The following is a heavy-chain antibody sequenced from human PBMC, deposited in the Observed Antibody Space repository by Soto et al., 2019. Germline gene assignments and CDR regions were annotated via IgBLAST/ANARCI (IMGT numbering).Heavy chain of an antibody. D-gene: IGHD3-22*01. Sequence: SETLSLTCTVSGGSISSGDYYWSWIRQPPGKGLEWIGYIYYSGSTYYNPSLKSRVTISVDTSKNQFSLKLSSVTAADTAVYYCARVMYYYDSSGSLWGQGTLVTVSS. CDR3: ARVMYYYDSSGSL. CDR1: GGSISSGDYY. V-gene: IGHV4-30-4*01. J-gene: IGHJ4*02. CDR2: IYYSGST.